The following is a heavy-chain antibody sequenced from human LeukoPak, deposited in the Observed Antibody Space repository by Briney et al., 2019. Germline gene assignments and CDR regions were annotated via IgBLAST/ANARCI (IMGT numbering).Heavy chain of an antibody. D-gene: IGHD6-13*01. CDR1: GGSITGYY. CDR3: ARGAGPFDY. J-gene: IGHJ4*02. CDR2: IYYSGGT. Sequence: SETLSLTCTVSGGSITGYYWNWIRQPPGKGLEWIGYIYYSGGTYYNPSLESRVTISVDTSKSQFSLKLSSVTAADTAVYYCARGAGPFDYWGQGSLVTVSS. V-gene: IGHV4-59*08.